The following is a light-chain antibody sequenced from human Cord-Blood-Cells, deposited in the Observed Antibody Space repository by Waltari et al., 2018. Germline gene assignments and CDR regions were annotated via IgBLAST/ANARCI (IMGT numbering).Light chain of an antibody. J-gene: IGKJ1*01. CDR1: QSLVHSDGNTN. CDR3: RRGTRWPWT. Sequence: DGGMAQSPLSLPVTLGQPASISRRSSQSLVHSDGNTNLNWLQQRPGQCTRRLMYKVSDRESGVPDRLRGGGSGTDLTLKIGRVGDEDVGVYYCRRGTRWPWTCGQGTKVEIK. V-gene: IGKV2-30*02. CDR2: KVS.